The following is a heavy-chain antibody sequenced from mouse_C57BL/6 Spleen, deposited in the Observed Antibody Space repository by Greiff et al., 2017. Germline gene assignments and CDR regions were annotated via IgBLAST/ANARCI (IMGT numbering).Heavy chain of an antibody. D-gene: IGHD1-1*01. CDR3: ARSTGSSYAMDY. CDR1: GYTFTSYG. V-gene: IGHV1-81*01. J-gene: IGHJ4*01. Sequence: VKLQESGAELARPGASVKLSCKASGYTFTSYGISWVKQRTGQGLEWIGEIYPRSGNTYYNEKFKGKATLTADKSSSTAYMELRSLTSEDSAVYFCARSTGSSYAMDYWGQGTSVTVSS. CDR2: IYPRSGNT.